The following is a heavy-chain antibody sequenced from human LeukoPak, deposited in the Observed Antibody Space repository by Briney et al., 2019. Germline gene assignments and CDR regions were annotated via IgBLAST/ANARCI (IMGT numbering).Heavy chain of an antibody. Sequence: ASVKVSCKASGYTFTNYYLHWVRQAPGQGLEWMGIINPVDGSTTYVQKFRGRVTMTGDTSTSTLYMELSSLRSEDTAVYYCAKLGSYYDILTGYYPLDYYYYYGMDVWGQGTTVTDTS. D-gene: IGHD3-9*01. J-gene: IGHJ6*02. CDR2: INPVDGST. CDR3: AKLGSYYDILTGYYPLDYYYYYGMDV. CDR1: GYTFTNYY. V-gene: IGHV1-46*01.